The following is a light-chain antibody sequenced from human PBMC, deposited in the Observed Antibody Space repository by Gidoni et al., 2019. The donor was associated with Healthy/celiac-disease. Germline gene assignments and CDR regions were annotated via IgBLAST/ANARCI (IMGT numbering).Light chain of an antibody. J-gene: IGKJ1*01. Sequence: EIVLTQSPATLSLSPGERATLSCRASRSVSSYLAWYQQKPGQAPRLLIYEASNRATGIPARFSGSGSGTDFTLTISSLEPEDFAVYYCQQRSNWPPWTFGQGTKVEIK. CDR3: QQRSNWPPWT. CDR1: RSVSSY. CDR2: EAS. V-gene: IGKV3-11*01.